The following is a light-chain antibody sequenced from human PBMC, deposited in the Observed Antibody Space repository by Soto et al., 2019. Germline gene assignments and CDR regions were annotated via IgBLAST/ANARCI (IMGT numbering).Light chain of an antibody. CDR2: GDN. J-gene: IGLJ1*01. CDR3: QSYDSSLNRV. V-gene: IGLV1-40*01. Sequence: QSVLSQPPSVSGAPGQRITISCTGSSSNIGAKYDVHWYRQVPGTAPKLLMSGDNNRPSGVADRFSGSKSGTSASLAITRLQAEDEADYYCQSYDSSLNRVFGTGTKVTVL. CDR1: SSNIGAKYD.